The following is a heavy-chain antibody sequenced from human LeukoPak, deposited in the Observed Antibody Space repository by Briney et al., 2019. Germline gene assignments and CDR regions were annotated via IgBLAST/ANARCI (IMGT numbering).Heavy chain of an antibody. V-gene: IGHV3-66*02. J-gene: IGHJ4*01. D-gene: IGHD3-22*01. CDR2: IYSGGST. Sequence: GGSLRLSCAASGFTVSSNYMSWVRQAPGKGLEWVSVIYSGGSTYYADSVKGRFTISRDNSKNTLYLQMNSLRVEDTAVYYCVRGPDYYYDSSGSFDYWGHGTLVTVSS. CDR1: GFTVSSNY. CDR3: VRGPDYYYDSSGSFDY.